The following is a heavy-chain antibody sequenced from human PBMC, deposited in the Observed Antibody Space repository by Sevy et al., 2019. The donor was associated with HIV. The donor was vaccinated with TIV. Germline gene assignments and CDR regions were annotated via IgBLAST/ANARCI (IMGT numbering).Heavy chain of an antibody. D-gene: IGHD3-22*01. CDR2: FDPEDGKT. J-gene: IGHJ4*02. V-gene: IGHV1-24*01. CDR1: GYTLTKLS. CDR3: AMNNYYSDKSGYPLDY. Sequence: ASVKVSCKVSGYTLTKLSMHWVRQAPGKGLEWMGTFDPEDGKTIYAQKFQGRVTMTQDTSIDTAYMELSSLRSENTAADDCAMNNYYSDKSGYPLDYWGQGTLVTVSS.